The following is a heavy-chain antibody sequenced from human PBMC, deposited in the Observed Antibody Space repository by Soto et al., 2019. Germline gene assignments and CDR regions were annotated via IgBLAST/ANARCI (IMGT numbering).Heavy chain of an antibody. CDR3: ARHLTAGDS. Sequence: QVQLVQSGAEVKKPGASVRVSCQASGYIFTNFYIHWVRQAPGQGLEWMAIINPTGGSTNYAQQFQGRVTVTFATSTSTVFMDLNSLKYEDTAVYYCARHLTAGDSWGQGTLVIVSS. J-gene: IGHJ4*02. CDR1: GYIFTNFY. CDR2: INPTGGST. V-gene: IGHV1-46*03.